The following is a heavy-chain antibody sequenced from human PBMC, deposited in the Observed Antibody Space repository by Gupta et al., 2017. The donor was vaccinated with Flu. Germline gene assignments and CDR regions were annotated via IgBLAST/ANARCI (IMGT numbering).Heavy chain of an antibody. V-gene: IGHV4-34*01. CDR2: INHSGST. D-gene: IGHD3-16*01. CDR3: ARSPLSSYFDL. J-gene: IGHJ2*01. Sequence: QVQLQQWGAGLLKPSETLSLTCAVYGGSFSGYYWSWIRQPPGKGLEWIGEINHSGSTNYNPSLKSRVTISVDTSKNQFSLKLSSVTAADTAVYYCARSPLSSYFDLWGRGTLVTVSS. CDR1: GGSFSGYY.